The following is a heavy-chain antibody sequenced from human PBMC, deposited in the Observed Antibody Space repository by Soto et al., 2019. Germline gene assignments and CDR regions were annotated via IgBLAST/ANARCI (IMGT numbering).Heavy chain of an antibody. D-gene: IGHD1-1*01. V-gene: IGHV3-53*01. CDR3: ATWHERYHAYDV. J-gene: IGHJ3*01. Sequence: DVQLVESGGGLMQPGESLRRSFAASGLTVSRKKYVAWVRQAPGKGLEWVSALYDVDGSFYADSVKGRFTTSSDSSTTTVYLQMNGLRPDDTAVYYCATWHERYHAYDVWGQGTTVTVSS. CDR1: GLTVSRKKY. CDR2: LYDVDGS.